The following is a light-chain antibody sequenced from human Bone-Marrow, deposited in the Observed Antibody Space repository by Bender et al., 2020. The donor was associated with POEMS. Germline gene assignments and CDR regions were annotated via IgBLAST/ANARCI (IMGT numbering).Light chain of an antibody. V-gene: IGLV2-14*03. CDR3: CSYSFSGTFFYV. J-gene: IGLJ1*01. Sequence: QSALTQPASVSGSPGQSISISCTGTSSDVGGYHYVAWYQQHPGKAPKLMIYDVNNRPSGVSDRFSGSKSGNTASLTISGLQVEDEADYFCCSYSFSGTFFYVFGTGTKVTVL. CDR2: DVN. CDR1: SSDVGGYHY.